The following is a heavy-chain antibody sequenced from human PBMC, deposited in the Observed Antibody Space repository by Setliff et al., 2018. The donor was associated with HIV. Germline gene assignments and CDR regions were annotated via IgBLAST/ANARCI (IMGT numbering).Heavy chain of an antibody. CDR2: ISGTSGTM. Sequence: GGSLRLSCTASGFTFSSYSMNWVRQAPGKGLEWVSYISGTSGTMYYADSVKGRFTISRDNAKNSLFLQMNSLRDEDTAVYYCAKDVGGGSGHYPLYMDVWGKGTTVTVSS. CDR3: AKDVGGGSGHYPLYMDV. CDR1: GFTFSSYS. V-gene: IGHV3-48*02. D-gene: IGHD3-3*01. J-gene: IGHJ6*03.